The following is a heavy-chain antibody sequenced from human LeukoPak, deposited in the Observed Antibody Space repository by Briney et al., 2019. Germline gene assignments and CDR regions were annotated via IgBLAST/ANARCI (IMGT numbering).Heavy chain of an antibody. V-gene: IGHV3-30*01. Sequence: PGRSLRLSCAASGFTFSSYAMHWVRQAPGKGLEWVAVISYDGSNKYYADSVKGPFTISRDNSKNTLYLQMNSLRAEDTAVYYCARDSSSNFDYWGQGTLVTVSS. CDR3: ARDSSSNFDY. CDR2: ISYDGSNK. J-gene: IGHJ4*02. CDR1: GFTFSSYA. D-gene: IGHD6-13*01.